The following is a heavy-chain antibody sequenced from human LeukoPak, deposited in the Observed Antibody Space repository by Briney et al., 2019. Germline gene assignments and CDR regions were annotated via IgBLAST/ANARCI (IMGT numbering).Heavy chain of an antibody. V-gene: IGHV3-33*01. J-gene: IGHJ3*02. D-gene: IGHD4-17*01. Sequence: PGGPLRLSCAASGFIFSSYGMHWVRQAPGKGLEWVALIWYDGSKRSYADSVKGRFTISRDNSKNTLYLQMNSLRVEDTAVYYCASMTTVTLDDAFDIWGQGTTVTVSS. CDR2: IWYDGSKR. CDR1: GFIFSSYG. CDR3: ASMTTVTLDDAFDI.